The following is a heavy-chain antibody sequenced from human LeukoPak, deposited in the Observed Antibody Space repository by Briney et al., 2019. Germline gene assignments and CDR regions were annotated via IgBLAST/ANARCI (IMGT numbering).Heavy chain of an antibody. V-gene: IGHV4-59*01. J-gene: IGHJ5*02. CDR1: GGSISSYY. Sequence: SETLTLTCTVSGGSISSYYWSWIRQPPGKGLEWIGYIYYSGSTNYNPSLKSRVTISVDTSKNQFSLKLSSVTAADTAVYYCARDRYRGWFDPWGQGTLVTVSS. CDR2: IYYSGST. CDR3: ARDRYRGWFDP. D-gene: IGHD4-11*01.